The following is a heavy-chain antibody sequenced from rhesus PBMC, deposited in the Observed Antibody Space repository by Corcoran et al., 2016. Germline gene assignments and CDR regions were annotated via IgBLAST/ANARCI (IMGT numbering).Heavy chain of an antibody. D-gene: IGHD1-44*01. CDR2: ISHTGKTI. V-gene: IGHV3S4*01. J-gene: IGHJ4*01. CDR1: GFTFSDYY. Sequence: EVQLVESGGGLVQPGGSLRLSCAASGFTFSDYYMSWVRQAPGKGLEWVSSISHTGKTIYYTDSVKGRFTISRDNAKNSLSLQMNSLKTEDTAVYYCTRELDSGYWYYWGQGVLVTVSS. CDR3: TRELDSGYWYY.